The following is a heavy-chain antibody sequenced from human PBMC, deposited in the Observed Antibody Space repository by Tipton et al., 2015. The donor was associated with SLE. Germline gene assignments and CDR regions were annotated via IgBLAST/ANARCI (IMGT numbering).Heavy chain of an antibody. D-gene: IGHD2-2*01. Sequence: TLSLTCTVSGAAISSGGYYWTWIRQQPGKGLEWIGYIYYSGTTYYNPSLKSRLTVSVDTSKNQFSLILSAVTAADTAVYYCARGLLVVPAAMGGWFDPWGQGTLVTVSS. CDR1: GAAISSGGYY. J-gene: IGHJ5*02. CDR3: ARGLLVVPAAMGGWFDP. V-gene: IGHV4-31*03. CDR2: IYYSGTT.